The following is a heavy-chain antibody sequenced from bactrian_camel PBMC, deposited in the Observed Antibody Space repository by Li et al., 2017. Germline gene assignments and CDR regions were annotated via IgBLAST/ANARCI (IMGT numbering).Heavy chain of an antibody. J-gene: IGHJ6*01. CDR3: AARGPYCYTKLSLRDFTY. D-gene: IGHD2*01. V-gene: IGHV3S32*01. CDR1: GYTLPMN. Sequence: VQLVESGGGSVQAGGSLRLSCVASGYTLPMNMGWYRLPPGRAPAEREGIAAIRRDGGETWYAASVKGRFTISRDSAKNTVYLQMNSLKPEDTAMYYCAARGPYCYTKLSLRDFTYWGQGTQVTVS. CDR2: IRRDGGET.